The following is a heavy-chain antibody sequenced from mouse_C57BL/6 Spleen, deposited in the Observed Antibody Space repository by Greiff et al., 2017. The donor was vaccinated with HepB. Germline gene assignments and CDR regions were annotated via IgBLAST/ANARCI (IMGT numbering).Heavy chain of an antibody. Sequence: EVKLMESEGGLVQPGSSMKLSCTASGFTFSDYYMAWVRQVPEKGLEWVANINYDGSSTYYLDSLKSRFIISRDNAKNILYLQMSSLKSEDTATYYCARVGSPSYWYFDVWGTGTTVTVSS. CDR1: GFTFSDYY. CDR2: INYDGSST. CDR3: ARVGSPSYWYFDV. J-gene: IGHJ1*03. V-gene: IGHV5-16*01. D-gene: IGHD2-10*02.